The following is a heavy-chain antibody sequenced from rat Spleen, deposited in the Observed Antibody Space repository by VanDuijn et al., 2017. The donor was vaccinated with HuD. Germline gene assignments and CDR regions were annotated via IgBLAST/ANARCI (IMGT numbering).Heavy chain of an antibody. J-gene: IGHJ2*01. CDR2: ISSDGRRN. Sequence: EVKLVESGGGLVQPGRSLKLSCAASGFNFNDHWMGWVRQAPGKGLEWVATISSDGRRNYYRDSVKGRFTISRDNAKSTLYLQMDSLRSEDTATYYCATVGPDWEFGYWGQGVMVTVSS. V-gene: IGHV5S10*01. CDR3: ATVGPDWEFGY. D-gene: IGHD5-1*01. CDR1: GFNFNDHW.